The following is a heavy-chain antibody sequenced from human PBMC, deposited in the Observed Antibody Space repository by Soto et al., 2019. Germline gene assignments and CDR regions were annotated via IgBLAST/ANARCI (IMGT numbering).Heavy chain of an antibody. Sequence: GGSLRLSCAASGFTFSSYGMHWVRQAPGKGLEWVAVISYDGSNKYYADSVKGRFTISRDNSKNTLYLQMNSLRAEDTAVYYCAKDCSYGMDVWGQGATVTVSS. D-gene: IGHD3-10*02. CDR2: ISYDGSNK. J-gene: IGHJ6*02. CDR3: AKDCSYGMDV. V-gene: IGHV3-30*18. CDR1: GFTFSSYG.